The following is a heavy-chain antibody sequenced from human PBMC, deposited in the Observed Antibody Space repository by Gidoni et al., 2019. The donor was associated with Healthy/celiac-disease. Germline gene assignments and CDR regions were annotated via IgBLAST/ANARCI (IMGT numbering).Heavy chain of an antibody. J-gene: IGHJ4*02. CDR2: IDWDDDK. V-gene: IGHV2-70*04. CDR3: ARNRMYSSGWYYFDY. Sequence: VTLREPVPALLNPNQTLTRPSPSPGFSPSPSGIRVSWIRQPPGKALEWLARIDWDDDKFYSTSLKTRLTISKDTSKNQVVLTMTNMDPVDTATYYCARNRMYSSGWYYFDYWGQGTLVTVSS. D-gene: IGHD6-19*01. CDR1: GFSPSPSGIR.